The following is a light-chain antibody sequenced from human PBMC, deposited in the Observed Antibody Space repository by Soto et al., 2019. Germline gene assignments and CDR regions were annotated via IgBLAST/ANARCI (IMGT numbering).Light chain of an antibody. CDR1: SSNIGAGYD. Sequence: HSVLTQPPSVSGAPGQRVTISCTGTSSNIGAGYDVHWYQLLPGIAPKLLIYGSANRPSGVPDRFSGSKSGTSTSLAITGLQAEDEADYYCQSYDSNLSGGVFGGGTKLTVL. CDR3: QSYDSNLSGGV. J-gene: IGLJ3*02. CDR2: GSA. V-gene: IGLV1-40*01.